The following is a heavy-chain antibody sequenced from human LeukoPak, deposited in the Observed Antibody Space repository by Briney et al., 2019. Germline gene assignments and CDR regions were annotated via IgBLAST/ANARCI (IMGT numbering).Heavy chain of an antibody. D-gene: IGHD3-10*01. J-gene: IGHJ3*02. V-gene: IGHV3-21*01. CDR2: ISTSSIYK. CDR3: ARAPVIFGSGTQDAFDI. CDR1: GFTFSRYT. Sequence: GGSLRLSCGASGFTFSRYTMNWVRQAPGKGLEWVASISTSSIYKYYGDPVKGRFTISRDNSRNSAYLQMDSLSPEDTAVYYCARAPVIFGSGTQDAFDIWGQGTMVTVSS.